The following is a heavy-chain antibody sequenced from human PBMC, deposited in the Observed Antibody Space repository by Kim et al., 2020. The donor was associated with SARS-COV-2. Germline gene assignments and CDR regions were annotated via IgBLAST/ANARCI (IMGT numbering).Heavy chain of an antibody. CDR2: ITGRDAKT. CDR1: GFTFSDFV. CDR3: AKEHSSSWCFDS. J-gene: IGHJ4*02. D-gene: IGHD6-13*01. Sequence: GGSLRLSCATSGFTFSDFVMSWVRQSPGKGLEWVSGITGRDAKTYYADSVKGRFTISRDNSKKTVFLQMNNLRVEDTATYYCAKEHSSSWCFDSWGQGTLVTVSS. V-gene: IGHV3-23*01.